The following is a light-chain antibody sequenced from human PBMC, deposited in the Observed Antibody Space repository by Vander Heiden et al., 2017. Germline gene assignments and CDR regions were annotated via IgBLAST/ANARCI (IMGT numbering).Light chain of an antibody. CDR2: GAS. CDR1: QSVSSSY. CDR3: QQYGSSSALT. V-gene: IGKV3-20*01. J-gene: IGKJ4*01. Sequence: EIVLTQSPGTLSLSPGERATLSCRASQSVSSSYLASYQQKPGQAPRLLIYGASSRATGIPDRFSGSGSGTDFTLTISRLEPEDFAVYYCQQYGSSSALTFGGGTKVEIK.